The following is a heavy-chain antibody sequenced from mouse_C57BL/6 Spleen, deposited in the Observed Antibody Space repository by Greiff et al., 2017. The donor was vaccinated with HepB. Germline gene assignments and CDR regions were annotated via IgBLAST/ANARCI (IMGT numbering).Heavy chain of an antibody. CDR2: IYPGDGDT. J-gene: IGHJ2*01. V-gene: IGHV1-82*01. Sequence: VKLQESGPELVKPGASVKISCKASGYAFSSSWMNWVKQRPGKGLEWIGRIYPGDGDTNYNGKFKGKATLTADKSSSTAYMQLSSLTSEDSAVYFCARSDSSGYRDYWGQGTTLTVSS. CDR1: GYAFSSSW. D-gene: IGHD3-2*02. CDR3: ARSDSSGYRDY.